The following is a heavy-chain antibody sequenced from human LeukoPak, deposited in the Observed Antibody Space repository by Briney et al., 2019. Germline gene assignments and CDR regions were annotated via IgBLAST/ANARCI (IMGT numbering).Heavy chain of an antibody. V-gene: IGHV3-7*04. D-gene: IGHD3-22*01. J-gene: IGHJ4*02. CDR3: ARDRFYDRSGYGDPFNY. Sequence: GGSLRLSCAASGFTFSNYWMTWVRQAPGKGLEWVANIKQDGSEKYYVDSVKGRFTISRDNAKNSLFLRMNSLRAEDTALYFCARDRFYDRSGYGDPFNYWGQGTLVTVSS. CDR2: IKQDGSEK. CDR1: GFTFSNYW.